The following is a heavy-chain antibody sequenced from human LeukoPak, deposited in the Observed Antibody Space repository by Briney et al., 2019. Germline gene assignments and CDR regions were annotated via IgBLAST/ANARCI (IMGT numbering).Heavy chain of an antibody. Sequence: GGSLRLSCAASGFRFSSYWMSWVRQAPGKGLEWVANIKQDGSEKYYVDSVKGRFTISRDNAKNSMYLQMNSLRAEDTAVYYCASDGHPFESWGQGARVTVSS. CDR3: ASDGHPFES. V-gene: IGHV3-7*01. J-gene: IGHJ4*02. CDR2: IKQDGSEK. CDR1: GFRFSSYW.